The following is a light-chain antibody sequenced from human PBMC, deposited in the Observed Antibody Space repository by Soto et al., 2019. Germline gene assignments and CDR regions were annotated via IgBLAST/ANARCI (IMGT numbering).Light chain of an antibody. CDR2: AAS. CDR3: QQSYGAPL. CDR1: QSINSY. Sequence: DIQMTQSPSSLSASVGDRVTITCRSSQSINSYLNWYQQKPGKAPKLLIYAASSLQSGVPSRFSGSGFGTDFTLTISSLQLEDFATYYCQQSYGAPLFGPGTKVDIK. J-gene: IGKJ3*01. V-gene: IGKV1-39*01.